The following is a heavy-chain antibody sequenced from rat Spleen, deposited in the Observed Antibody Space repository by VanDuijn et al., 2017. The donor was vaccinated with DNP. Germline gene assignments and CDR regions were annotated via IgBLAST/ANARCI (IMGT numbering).Heavy chain of an antibody. CDR2: ISASGGST. CDR1: GFTFNGYA. V-gene: IGHV5S23*01. CDR3: TTDFERGY. D-gene: IGHD1-11*01. Sequence: EVQLVESGGGLAQPGRSLKLSCTAPGFTFNGYAMAWVRQAPKKGLEWVASISASGGSTSYRDSVKGRFTISRDNAKSILYLQMDSLRSEDTATFYCTTDFERGYWGQGVMVTVSS. J-gene: IGHJ2*01.